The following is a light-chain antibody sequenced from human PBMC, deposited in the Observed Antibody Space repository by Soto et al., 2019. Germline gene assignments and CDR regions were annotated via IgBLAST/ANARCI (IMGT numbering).Light chain of an antibody. CDR3: GSFVGGTTLI. CDR2: EVI. CDR1: GSDVGAYNY. J-gene: IGLJ2*01. Sequence: QSALTQSPSASGIRGQSVTISCSGTGSDVGAYNYLSWYQHHPGKAPKLIIYEVIKRPSGVPDRFSGSKSGTTASLTVSGLQTEDEAVYYCGSFVGGTTLIFGGGTKVTVL. V-gene: IGLV2-8*01.